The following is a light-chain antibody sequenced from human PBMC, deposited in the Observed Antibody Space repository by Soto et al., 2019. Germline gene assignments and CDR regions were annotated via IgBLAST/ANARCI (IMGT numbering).Light chain of an antibody. CDR1: QSVSSRY. V-gene: IGKV3-20*01. Sequence: DTVLTQSPGTLSLSPGERATXXCRASQSVSSRYLAWYQQKPGQAPRLLIYSTSSRATGIPDRFSGSGSGTDFTLTISRLEPEDFAVYYCQQFGISPSMYSFGQGTKLEIK. CDR3: QQFGISPSMYS. J-gene: IGKJ2*03. CDR2: STS.